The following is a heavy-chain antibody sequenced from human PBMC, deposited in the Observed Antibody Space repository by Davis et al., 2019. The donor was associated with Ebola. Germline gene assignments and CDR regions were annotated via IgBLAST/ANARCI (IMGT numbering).Heavy chain of an antibody. D-gene: IGHD3-16*02. CDR1: GFTFSIYS. V-gene: IGHV3-48*01. CDR2: ISSSSSTI. J-gene: IGHJ4*02. CDR3: ASHDYIWGSYRGFDY. Sequence: GGSLRLSCAASGFTFSIYSMNWVRQAPGKGLEWVSYISSSSSTIYYADSVKGRFTISRDNSKNTLYLQMNSLRTEDAAVYFCASHDYIWGSYRGFDYWGQGTLVTVSS.